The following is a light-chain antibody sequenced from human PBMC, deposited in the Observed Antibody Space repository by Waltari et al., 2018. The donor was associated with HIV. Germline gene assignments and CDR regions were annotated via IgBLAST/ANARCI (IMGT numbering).Light chain of an antibody. CDR2: RVS. CDR1: QGVSSSY. CDR3: QQYGSSLWT. J-gene: IGKJ1*01. Sequence: EIVLTQSPGTLSLSPGERATLSCRTSQGVSSSYLAWYQQKPGQAPSLLIYRVSNRATGIPDRFSGSGSGTDFTLTISRLEPEDFAVYYCQQYGSSLWTFGQGTKVEIK. V-gene: IGKV3-20*01.